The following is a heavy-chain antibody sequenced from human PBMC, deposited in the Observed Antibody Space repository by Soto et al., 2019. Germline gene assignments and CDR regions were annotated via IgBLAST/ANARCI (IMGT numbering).Heavy chain of an antibody. V-gene: IGHV3-23*01. Sequence: EVQLLESGGDLVQPGGSLRLSCAASGFTFSTYAMSWVRQAPGKGLEWVSTINTSGGSTYYADSVKGRFTISRDNSKNTLYLQMNSLRPEDTAVYYCAKFYGGKSAHTYTIDPRGQGTLVTVSS. CDR3: AKFYGGKSAHTYTIDP. D-gene: IGHD2-15*01. J-gene: IGHJ5*02. CDR2: INTSGGST. CDR1: GFTFSTYA.